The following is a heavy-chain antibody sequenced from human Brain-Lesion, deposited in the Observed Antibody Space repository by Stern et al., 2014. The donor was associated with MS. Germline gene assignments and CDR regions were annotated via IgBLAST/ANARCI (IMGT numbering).Heavy chain of an antibody. CDR3: ARGERWFDS. CDR2: VNNDGRRT. V-gene: IGHV3-74*02. D-gene: IGHD3-10*01. Sequence: EVQLEVSGGGLVQPGGSLRLSCAASGFTFSNYWMHWVRQAPGKGLVWVSRVNNDGRRTSYADSVKGRFTMSRDNAKNTLYLQMNSLRVEDTAIYYCARGERWFDSWGQGTLVTVSS. CDR1: GFTFSNYW. J-gene: IGHJ5*01.